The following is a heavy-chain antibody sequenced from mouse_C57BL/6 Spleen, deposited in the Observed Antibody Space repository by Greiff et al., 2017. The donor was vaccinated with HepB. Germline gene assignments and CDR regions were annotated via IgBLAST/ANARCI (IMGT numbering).Heavy chain of an antibody. V-gene: IGHV1-4*01. CDR2: INPSSGYT. J-gene: IGHJ1*03. CDR1: GYTFTSYT. CDR3: ARTPTVDWYFDV. D-gene: IGHD1-1*01. Sequence: QVQLKESGAELARPGASVKMSCKASGYTFTSYTMHWVKQRPGQGLEWIGYINPSSGYTKYNQKFKDKATLTADKSSSTAYMQLSSLTSEDSAVYHCARTPTVDWYFDVWGTGTTVTVSS.